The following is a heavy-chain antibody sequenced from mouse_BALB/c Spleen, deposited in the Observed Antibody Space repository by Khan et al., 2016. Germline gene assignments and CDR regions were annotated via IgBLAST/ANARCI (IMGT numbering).Heavy chain of an antibody. V-gene: IGHV14-1*02. Sequence: VQLQQSGAELVRPGALVKLSCKASGFNIKDYYMHWVKQRPEQGLEWIGWIDPENGNTIYDPKFQGKASITADTSSNTAYLQLSSLTSEDTAVTYSARPYYGNCAWFAYWGQGTLVTVSA. D-gene: IGHD2-10*01. CDR3: ARPYYGNCAWFAY. J-gene: IGHJ3*01. CDR2: IDPENGNT. CDR1: GFNIKDYY.